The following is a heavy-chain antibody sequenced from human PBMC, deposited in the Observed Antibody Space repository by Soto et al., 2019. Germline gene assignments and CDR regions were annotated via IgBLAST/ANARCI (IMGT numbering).Heavy chain of an antibody. CDR1: GGSISSGGYS. CDR2: IYHSGST. V-gene: IGHV4-30-2*01. J-gene: IGHJ5*02. D-gene: IGHD1-1*01. CDR3: ARDQLEGNWFDP. Sequence: QLQLRESGSGLVRPSQTLSLTCAVSGGSISSGGYSWNGIRQPPGKGLEWIGYIYHSGSTLCNPSLKSRVTISVDKSKSQFSLKLTSVTAADTAVYCCARDQLEGNWFDPWGQGTLVTVCS.